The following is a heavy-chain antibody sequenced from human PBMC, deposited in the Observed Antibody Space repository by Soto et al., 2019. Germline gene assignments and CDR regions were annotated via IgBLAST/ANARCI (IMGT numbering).Heavy chain of an antibody. CDR3: ATDPQCIRTSCSAVGDDP. CDR2: ISYDGSNK. J-gene: IGHJ5*02. Sequence: QVQLVESGGGVVQPGRSLRLSCAASGFTFSSYGMHWVRQAPGKGLEWVAVISYDGSNKYYADSVKGRFTISRDNSKNTLYLQMNSLRAEDTAVYYCATDPQCIRTSCSAVGDDPWGQGTLVTVSS. D-gene: IGHD2-2*01. CDR1: GFTFSSYG. V-gene: IGHV3-30*03.